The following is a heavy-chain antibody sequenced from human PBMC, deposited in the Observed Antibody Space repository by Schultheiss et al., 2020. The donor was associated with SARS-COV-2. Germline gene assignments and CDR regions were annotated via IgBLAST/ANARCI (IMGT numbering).Heavy chain of an antibody. CDR1: GYSISSGYY. Sequence: SETLSLTCAVSGYSISSGYYWGWIRQPPGKGLEWIGSIYHSGSTYYNPSLKSRVTISVDTSKNQFSLKLSSVTAADTAVYYCARLQIAVAGFDYWGQGTLVTVSS. V-gene: IGHV4-38-2*01. CDR3: ARLQIAVAGFDY. CDR2: IYHSGST. J-gene: IGHJ4*02. D-gene: IGHD6-19*01.